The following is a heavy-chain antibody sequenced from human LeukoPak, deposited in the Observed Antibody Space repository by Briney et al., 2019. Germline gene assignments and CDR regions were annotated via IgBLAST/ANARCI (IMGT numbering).Heavy chain of an antibody. CDR2: IKQDGSEK. CDR1: GFTFSSYW. D-gene: IGHD3-22*01. Sequence: GGSLRLSCAASGFTFSSYWMSWVRQAPGKGLEWVANIKQDGSEKYYVDSVKGRFTISRDNAKNSLYLQMNSLRAEDTAVYYCARDDYDSSGYYYGDYWGQGTLVTVSS. J-gene: IGHJ4*02. V-gene: IGHV3-7*01. CDR3: ARDDYDSSGYYYGDY.